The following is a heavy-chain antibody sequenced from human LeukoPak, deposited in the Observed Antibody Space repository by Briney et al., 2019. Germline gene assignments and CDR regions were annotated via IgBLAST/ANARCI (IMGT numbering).Heavy chain of an antibody. CDR1: GDSISSGDYY. D-gene: IGHD6-13*01. J-gene: IGHJ6*03. CDR2: ISSSGST. V-gene: IGHV4-61*02. Sequence: SETLSLTCTVSGDSISSGDYYWSRIRQPAGKGLEWIGRISSSGSTNYNPSLKSRVTISVDTSKNQFSLKLSSVTAADTALYFCARGRVSSSTWYSTYYYYFYMDVWGKGTTVTVSS. CDR3: ARGRVSSSTWYSTYYYYFYMDV.